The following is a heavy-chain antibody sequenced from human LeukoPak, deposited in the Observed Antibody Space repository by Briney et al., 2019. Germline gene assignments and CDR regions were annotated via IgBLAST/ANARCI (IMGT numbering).Heavy chain of an antibody. Sequence: GGSLRLSCAASGFTVSSNDMSWVRQAPGKGLEWVSVIYSGGSTYYADSVKGRFTISRDNSKNTLYLQMNSLRAEDTAVYYCARARRWLHPFDYWGQGTLVTVSS. CDR3: ARARRWLHPFDY. CDR2: IYSGGST. V-gene: IGHV3-53*01. D-gene: IGHD5-24*01. J-gene: IGHJ4*02. CDR1: GFTVSSND.